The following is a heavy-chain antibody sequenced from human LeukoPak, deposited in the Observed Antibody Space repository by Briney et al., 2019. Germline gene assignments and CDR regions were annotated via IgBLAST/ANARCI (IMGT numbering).Heavy chain of an antibody. V-gene: IGHV3-48*02. J-gene: IGHJ3*02. CDR1: GFTFSRYS. Sequence: GGSLRLSCAASGFTFSRYSMNWVRQAPGKGLEWVSYISSSNNTIDYADSVKGRFSISRDNAKSSLYLQMKSLRDEDTAVYYCAREDGGKADIWGQGTMVTVAS. CDR2: ISSSNNTI. CDR3: AREDGGKADI. D-gene: IGHD4-23*01.